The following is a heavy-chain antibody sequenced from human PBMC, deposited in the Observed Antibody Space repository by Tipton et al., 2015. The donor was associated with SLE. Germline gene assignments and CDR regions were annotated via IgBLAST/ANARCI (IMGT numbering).Heavy chain of an antibody. J-gene: IGHJ6*03. V-gene: IGHV4-34*01. CDR2: INHSGTT. CDR1: GGSSSGYY. Sequence: TLSLTCAVYGGSSSGYYWSWIRQPPGKGLEWIGEINHSGTTNYNPSLKSRVTISSDTSKNQFSLRLNSVTASDTAVYYCSRDHLPGGYYYYMDVWGKGTTVTVSS. CDR3: SRDHLPGGYYYYMDV. D-gene: IGHD3-10*01.